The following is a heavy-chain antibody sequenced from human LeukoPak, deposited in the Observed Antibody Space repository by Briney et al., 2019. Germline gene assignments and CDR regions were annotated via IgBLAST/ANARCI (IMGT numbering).Heavy chain of an antibody. V-gene: IGHV3-74*01. CDR3: ARERDCSSTSCYAPYGSGSLNY. Sequence: GGSLRLSCAASGFTFSSYWMHWVRQAPGKGLVWVSRINSDGSSTSYADSVKGRFTISRDNAKNTLYLQMNSLRAEDTAVYYCARERDCSSTSCYAPYGSGSLNYWGQGTLVTVSS. D-gene: IGHD2-2*01. CDR1: GFTFSSYW. J-gene: IGHJ4*02. CDR2: INSDGSST.